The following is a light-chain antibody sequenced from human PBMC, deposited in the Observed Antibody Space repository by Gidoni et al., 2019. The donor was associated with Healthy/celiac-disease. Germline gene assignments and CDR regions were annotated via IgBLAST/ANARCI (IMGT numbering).Light chain of an antibody. CDR1: QSISSY. CDR3: QQSYSTPWT. J-gene: IGKJ1*01. CDR2: AAS. V-gene: IGKV1-39*01. Sequence: IQLTQSPSSLSASVVARVTITCRASQSISSYLNWYHQKPGKAPKLLIYAASSLQSGVPSRFSGSGSGTDFPLTISSLQPEDFATYYCQQSYSTPWTFGQGTKVEI.